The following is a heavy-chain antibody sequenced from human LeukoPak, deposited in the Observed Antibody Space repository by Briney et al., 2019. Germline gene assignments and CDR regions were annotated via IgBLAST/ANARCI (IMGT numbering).Heavy chain of an antibody. CDR2: INHSGST. J-gene: IGHJ4*02. D-gene: IGHD3-3*01. Sequence: RPSETLSLTCAVYGGSFSGYYWSWIRQPPGKGLEWIGEINHSGSTNYNSSLKSRVTISVDTSKNQFSLKLSSVTAADTAVYYCARGYYDFWSGYPNYGKTYYFDYWGQGTLVTVSS. CDR3: ARGYYDFWSGYPNYGKTYYFDY. V-gene: IGHV4-34*01. CDR1: GGSFSGYY.